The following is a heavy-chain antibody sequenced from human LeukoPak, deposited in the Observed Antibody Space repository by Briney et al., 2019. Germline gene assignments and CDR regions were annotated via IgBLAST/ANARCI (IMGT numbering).Heavy chain of an antibody. Sequence: GASVKVSCKSSGYTFTGYYMHWVRQAPGQGLEWMGWINPNSGGTNYAQKFQGRVTMTRDTSISTAYLELSRLRSDDTAVYYCARDHVYKSSFDYWGQGTLVTVSS. CDR3: ARDHVYKSSFDY. CDR1: GYTFTGYY. V-gene: IGHV1-2*02. D-gene: IGHD5/OR15-5a*01. J-gene: IGHJ4*02. CDR2: INPNSGGT.